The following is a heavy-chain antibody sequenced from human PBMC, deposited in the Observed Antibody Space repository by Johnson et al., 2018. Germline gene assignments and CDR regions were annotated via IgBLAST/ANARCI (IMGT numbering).Heavy chain of an antibody. CDR1: GFTFSSYW. D-gene: IGHD1-26*01. CDR3: AREFERGGSAYEYFQH. J-gene: IGHJ1*01. Sequence: VQLVQSGGGLVKPGGSLRLSCAASGFTFSSYWMHWVRQAPGKGLVWVSRINRDGSSTSYADSVKGRFTISRDNSKNTLYLQMNSLRAEDTAVYYCAREFERGGSAYEYFQHWGQGTLVTVSS. CDR2: INRDGSST. V-gene: IGHV3-74*01.